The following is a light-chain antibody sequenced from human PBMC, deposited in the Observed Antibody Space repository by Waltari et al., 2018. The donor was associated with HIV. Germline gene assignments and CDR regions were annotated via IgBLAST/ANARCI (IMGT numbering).Light chain of an antibody. CDR2: DAS. CDR3: QQFDNLPLT. V-gene: IGKV1-33*01. Sequence: DIQMTQSPSSLSASVGDRVTITCQASQDISNYLNWYQQKPGKAPKLLIHDASKLEIGVPLRFRGSGSGTDFTFTISSLQPKDVATYYCQQFDNLPLTFGGGTRVEIK. CDR1: QDISNY. J-gene: IGKJ4*01.